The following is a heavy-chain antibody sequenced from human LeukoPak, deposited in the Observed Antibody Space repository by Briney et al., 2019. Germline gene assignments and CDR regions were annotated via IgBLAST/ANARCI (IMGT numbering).Heavy chain of an antibody. CDR1: GFTLRTSW. D-gene: IGHD1-26*01. V-gene: IGHV3-7*01. CDR2: INQGGSAT. CDR3: ARLMGDRTIYDY. Sequence: GALRLSCAASGFTLRTSWMSWVRQAPGKGLEWVASINQGGSATNYLESVKGRFTISRDNAMNSCFLQMNSLRAEDTAVYYCARLMGDRTIYDYWGQGILVTVSS. J-gene: IGHJ4*02.